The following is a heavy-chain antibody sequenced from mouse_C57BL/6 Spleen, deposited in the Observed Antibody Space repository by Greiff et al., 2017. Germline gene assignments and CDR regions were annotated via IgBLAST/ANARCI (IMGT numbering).Heavy chain of an antibody. CDR3: ARGKELYGLDY. D-gene: IGHD1-2*01. CDR1: GYTFTDYY. Sequence: EVQLQESGPVLVKPGASVKMSCKASGYTFTDYYMNWVKQSHGKSLEWIGVINPYNGGTSYNQKFKGKATLTVDKSSSTAYMELNSLTSEDSAVYYCARGKELYGLDYWGQGTTLTVSS. J-gene: IGHJ2*01. CDR2: INPYNGGT. V-gene: IGHV1-19*01.